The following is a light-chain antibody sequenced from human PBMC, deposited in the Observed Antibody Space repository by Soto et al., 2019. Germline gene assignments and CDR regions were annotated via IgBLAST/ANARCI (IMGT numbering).Light chain of an antibody. CDR2: GAS. J-gene: IGKJ4*01. CDR3: QQYDVWPALT. Sequence: EKVMTQSPVTLSMSPGERATLSCRASQSVGSKLAWYQQKPGQAPRLLIYGASTRATGIPVRFSGSGSGTEFTLTIKSLQSKDSAVYYCQQYDVWPALTFGGGTKVEIK. V-gene: IGKV3-15*01. CDR1: QSVGSK.